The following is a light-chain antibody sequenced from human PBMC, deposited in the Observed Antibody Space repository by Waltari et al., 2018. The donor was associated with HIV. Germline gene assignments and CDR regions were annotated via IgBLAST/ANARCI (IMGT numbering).Light chain of an antibody. J-gene: IGLJ1*01. CDR3: QTWDTTTAYV. CDR1: LLGNRY. Sequence: SFELTQTPSVSVSPGQTVSITCSGDLLGNRYASWYQQKAGQSPILVIYEDIERPSGIPERFSGSRSGKTATLTISGSQAMDEADYYCQTWDTTTAYVFGTGTKVTV. V-gene: IGLV3-1*01. CDR2: EDI.